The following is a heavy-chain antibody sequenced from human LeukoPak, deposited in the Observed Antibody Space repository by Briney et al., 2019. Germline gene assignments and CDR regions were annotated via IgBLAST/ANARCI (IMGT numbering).Heavy chain of an antibody. CDR1: GGSISSYY. J-gene: IGHJ4*02. CDR3: ARGATSYYYGSSGYYSGRLFDY. V-gene: IGHV4-4*07. Sequence: SETLSLTCTVSGGSISSYYWSWTRQPAGKGLEWIGRIYTSGSTNYNPSLKSRVTISVDKSKNQFSLKLSSVTAADTAVYYCARGATSYYYGSSGYYSGRLFDYWGQGTLVTVSS. D-gene: IGHD3-22*01. CDR2: IYTSGST.